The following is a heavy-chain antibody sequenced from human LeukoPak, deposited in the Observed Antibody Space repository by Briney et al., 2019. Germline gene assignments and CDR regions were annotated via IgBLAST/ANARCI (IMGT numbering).Heavy chain of an antibody. CDR1: GFAFSNQA. J-gene: IGHJ4*02. CDR3: AKDARRTSGWYFFDY. CDR2: ISDSGDIT. D-gene: IGHD6-19*01. V-gene: IGHV3-23*01. Sequence: PGGSLRLSCAASGFAFSNQAMGWVRQASGKGLEWVSVISDSGDITYYADSVKGRLTISRDNSKTTLFLQMNSLRAEDTAVYYCAKDARRTSGWYFFDYWGQGTLVTVSS.